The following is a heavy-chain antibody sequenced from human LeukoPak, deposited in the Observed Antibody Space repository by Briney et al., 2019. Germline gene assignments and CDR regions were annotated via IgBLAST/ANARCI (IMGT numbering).Heavy chain of an antibody. Sequence: GGSLRLSCAASGFIFRTCAMSWVRQAPGKGLEWVSTVSGSGSHTNYTDSVKGRFTISRGNSKNTLYLQMNSLRAEDTAVYYCAKDMIGYYRPFEYWGQGTLVTVSS. CDR3: AKDMIGYYRPFEY. V-gene: IGHV3-23*01. J-gene: IGHJ4*02. D-gene: IGHD3-9*01. CDR2: VSGSGSHT. CDR1: GFIFRTCA.